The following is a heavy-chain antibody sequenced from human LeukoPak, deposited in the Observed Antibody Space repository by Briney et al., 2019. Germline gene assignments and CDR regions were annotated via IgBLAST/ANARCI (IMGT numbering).Heavy chain of an antibody. CDR3: AKGATYYDILTGQRSDY. CDR2: ISAYNGNT. CDR1: GYTFTSYG. J-gene: IGHJ4*02. V-gene: IGHV1-18*01. D-gene: IGHD3-9*01. Sequence: ASVKVSCKASGYTFTSYGISWVRQAPGQGLEWMGWISAYNGNTNYAQKLQGRVTMTTDTSTSTAYMELRSLRSDDTAVYYCAKGATYYDILTGQRSDYWGQGTLVTVSS.